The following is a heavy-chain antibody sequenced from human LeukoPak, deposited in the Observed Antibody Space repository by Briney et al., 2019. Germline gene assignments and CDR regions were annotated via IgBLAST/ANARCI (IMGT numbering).Heavy chain of an antibody. CDR1: GITLSNYG. D-gene: IGHD3-22*01. Sequence: GGSLRLSCAVSGITLSNYGMSWVRQAPGKGLEWVAGISDRGSRTNYADSVKGRFTISTDNPKNTLYLQMNSLRAEDTAVYFCAKRGVVIRVILVGFHKEAYYFDSWGQGALVTVS. CDR3: AKRGVVIRVILVGFHKEAYYFDS. CDR2: ISDRGSRT. V-gene: IGHV3-23*01. J-gene: IGHJ4*02.